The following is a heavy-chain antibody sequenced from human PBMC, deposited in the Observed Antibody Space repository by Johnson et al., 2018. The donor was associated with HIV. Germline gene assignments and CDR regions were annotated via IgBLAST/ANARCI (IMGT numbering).Heavy chain of an antibody. CDR1: GFTFSSYV. CDR3: AKEYSSSSRDLAN. D-gene: IGHD6-6*01. J-gene: IGHJ3*01. Sequence: QVQLVESGGGVVQPGRSLRLSCAASGFTFSSYVMHWVRQASGKGLEWVAVISYDGNNKYYADSVKGRFTISRDNSKNTLYLQMNSLRAEDTAVYYCAKEYSSSSRDLANWGQVTMVTVSS. CDR2: ISYDGNNK. V-gene: IGHV3-30*18.